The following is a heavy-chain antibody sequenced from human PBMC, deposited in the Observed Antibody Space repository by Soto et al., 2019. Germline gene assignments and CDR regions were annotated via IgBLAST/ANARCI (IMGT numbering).Heavy chain of an antibody. CDR2: INQSGGT. Sequence: QVQVQQWGAGLLKPSETLSLTCTVYGGSFSGSYWSWIRQSPGKGLEWIGEINQSGGTNSNPSLKRLFTISVDTSKNPLSLKLSSVTAADTAVYYCARWFDPWGQGTLVTVSS. CDR1: GGSFSGSY. CDR3: ARWFDP. J-gene: IGHJ5*02. V-gene: IGHV4-34*01.